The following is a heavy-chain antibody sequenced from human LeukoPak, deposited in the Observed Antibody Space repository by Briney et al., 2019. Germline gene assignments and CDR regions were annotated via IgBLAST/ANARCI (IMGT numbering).Heavy chain of an antibody. Sequence: GGSLRLSCAASGFTFRSYAMSWVRQAPGKGLEWVSAISGSGGSGGSTDYADSVKGRFTISRDNSKNTLYLQMNSLRAEDTAVYYCAKLPEKTWVVPAAPADYWGQGTLVTVSS. CDR3: AKLPEKTWVVPAAPADY. V-gene: IGHV3-23*01. D-gene: IGHD2-2*01. J-gene: IGHJ4*02. CDR1: GFTFRSYA. CDR2: ISGSGGSGGST.